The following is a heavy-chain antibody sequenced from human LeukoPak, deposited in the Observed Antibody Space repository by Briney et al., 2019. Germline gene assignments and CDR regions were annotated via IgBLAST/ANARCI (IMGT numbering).Heavy chain of an antibody. Sequence: GGSLRLSCAAYGFTFSSYWMSWVRQAQGKGLEWVANIKQDGSEKYYVDSVKGRFTISRDNAKNSLYLQMNSLRAEDTAVYYCAAWEPLGWFDPWGQGTLVTVSS. CDR2: IKQDGSEK. J-gene: IGHJ5*02. D-gene: IGHD1-26*01. V-gene: IGHV3-7*01. CDR1: GFTFSSYW. CDR3: AAWEPLGWFDP.